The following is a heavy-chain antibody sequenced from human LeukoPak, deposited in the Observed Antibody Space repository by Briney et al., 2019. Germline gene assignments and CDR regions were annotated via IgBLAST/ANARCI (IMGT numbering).Heavy chain of an antibody. V-gene: IGHV3-13*04. CDR2: IGTAGDT. J-gene: IGHJ4*02. Sequence: GGSLRLSCAASGFTFSSYDMHWVRQATGKGLEWVSAIGTAGDTYYPGSVKGRFTISRENAKNSLYLQMNSLRAGDTAVYYCARGGSDYGGNLYYFDYWGQGTLVTVSS. D-gene: IGHD4-23*01. CDR3: ARGGSDYGGNLYYFDY. CDR1: GFTFSSYD.